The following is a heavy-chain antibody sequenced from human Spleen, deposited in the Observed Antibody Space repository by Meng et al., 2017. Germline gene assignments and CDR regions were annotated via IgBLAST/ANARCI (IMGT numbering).Heavy chain of an antibody. CDR2: IYHTGST. D-gene: IGHD3-16*01. CDR1: GGSVSSGNYY. V-gene: IGHV4-61*03. Sequence: QGQPQEAAPGRGTPSDTLSLTCTVPGGSVSSGNYYWSWVRQPPGKGLEGIGFIYHTGSTDRNPSPKRRVTISVDTSNNHFSLKLTSGTAADTAVYYCARRNDLGNWFDPWGQGTLVTVSS. CDR3: ARRNDLGNWFDP. J-gene: IGHJ5*02.